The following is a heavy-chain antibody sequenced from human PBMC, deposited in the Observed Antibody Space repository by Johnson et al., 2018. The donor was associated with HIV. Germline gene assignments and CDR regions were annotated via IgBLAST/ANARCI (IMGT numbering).Heavy chain of an antibody. J-gene: IGHJ3*02. CDR2: INWNGGST. V-gene: IGHV3-20*04. Sequence: VQLVESGGGVVRPGGSLRLSCAASGFTFDDYGMSWVRQAPGKGLEWVSGINWNGGSTGYADSVKGRFTISRDTATNSLYLQMNSLRAEDTALYYCAGPRPGIAARPIPGSGAFDIWGQGAMVTVSS. CDR3: AGPRPGIAARPIPGSGAFDI. D-gene: IGHD6-6*01. CDR1: GFTFDDYG.